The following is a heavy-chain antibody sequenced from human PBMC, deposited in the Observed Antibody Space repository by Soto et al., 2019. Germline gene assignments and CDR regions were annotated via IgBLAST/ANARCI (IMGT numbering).Heavy chain of an antibody. Sequence: GASVKVSCKASGYTFTNYDINWVRQATGQGLEWMGWMNPSSGNTGYVQKFQGRVTMTRNTSTSTAYMELTSLTSDDTAVYYCARTRLWGGDCYSAYYFDFWGQGALDTGSA. V-gene: IGHV1-8*01. J-gene: IGHJ4*02. CDR1: GYTFTNYD. CDR2: MNPSSGNT. CDR3: ARTRLWGGDCYSAYYFDF. D-gene: IGHD2-21*02.